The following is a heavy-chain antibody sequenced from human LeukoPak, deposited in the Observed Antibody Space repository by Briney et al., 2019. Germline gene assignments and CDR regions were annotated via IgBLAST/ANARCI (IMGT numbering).Heavy chain of an antibody. CDR3: ARDPTDSGSYLAL. D-gene: IGHD1-26*01. Sequence: ASVKVSCKASGGTFSSYAISWVRQAPGRGLEWMGRIIPILGIANYAQKFQGRVTITADKSTSTAYMELSSLRSEDTAVYYCARDPTDSGSYLALWGQGTLATVSS. J-gene: IGHJ4*02. V-gene: IGHV1-69*04. CDR2: IIPILGIA. CDR1: GGTFSSYA.